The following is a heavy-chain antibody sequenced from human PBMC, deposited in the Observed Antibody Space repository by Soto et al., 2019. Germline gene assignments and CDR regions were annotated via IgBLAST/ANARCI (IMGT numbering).Heavy chain of an antibody. CDR3: VEGWNDF. V-gene: IGHV3-15*01. Sequence: EVHLVESGGDLVEPGGSLRLSCVTSGFMFSSAWMSWVRQAPGKGLEWVASIKSKTDGGATDYAAPVNGRFSISRDDSKSTLYLQMNSLRAEDTALYYCVEGWNDFWGQGTLVTVSS. CDR2: IKSKTDGGAT. J-gene: IGHJ4*02. D-gene: IGHD1-1*01. CDR1: GFMFSSAW.